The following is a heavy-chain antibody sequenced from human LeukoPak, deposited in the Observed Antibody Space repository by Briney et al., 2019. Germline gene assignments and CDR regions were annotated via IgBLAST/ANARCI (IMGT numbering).Heavy chain of an antibody. Sequence: SETLSLTCAVSGGSISSSNWWSWVRRPPGKGLEWIGEIYHSGSTNYNPSLKSRVTISVDKTKNQFSLKLSSVTAADTAVYYCARYSVLYGMDVWGQGTTVTVSS. D-gene: IGHD2/OR15-2a*01. V-gene: IGHV4-4*02. CDR2: IYHSGST. CDR1: GGSISSSNW. J-gene: IGHJ6*02. CDR3: ARYSVLYGMDV.